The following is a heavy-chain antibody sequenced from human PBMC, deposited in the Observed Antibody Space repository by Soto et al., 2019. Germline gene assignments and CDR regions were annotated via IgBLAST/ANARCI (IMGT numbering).Heavy chain of an antibody. V-gene: IGHV1-69*08. CDR2: IIPILGIA. CDR1: GGTFSSYT. Sequence: QVQLVQSGAEVKKPGSSVKVSCKASGGTFSSYTISWVRQAPGQGLEWMGRIIPILGIANYAQKFQGRVTITADKSTSTAYMELSRLRSEDPAVYYCARDDIVRNGGGNYYYYMDVWGKGTTVTVSS. D-gene: IGHD2-15*01. CDR3: ARDDIVRNGGGNYYYYMDV. J-gene: IGHJ6*03.